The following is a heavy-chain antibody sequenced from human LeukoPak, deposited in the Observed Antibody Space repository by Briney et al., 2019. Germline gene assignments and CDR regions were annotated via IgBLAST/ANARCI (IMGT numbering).Heavy chain of an antibody. CDR2: VSGNGSSP. J-gene: IGHJ4*02. D-gene: IGHD1-26*01. Sequence: GGSLRLSCAASGFSFSSYAMTWVRHAPGKGLEWVSPVSGNGSSPNYADSGKGRFTISRDNSRNTLYLQMNSLRAEDRAVYYCAGGAGGGASPQYYFDSRGQGTQVTVSS. CDR3: AGGAGGGASPQYYFDS. CDR1: GFSFSSYA. V-gene: IGHV3-23*01.